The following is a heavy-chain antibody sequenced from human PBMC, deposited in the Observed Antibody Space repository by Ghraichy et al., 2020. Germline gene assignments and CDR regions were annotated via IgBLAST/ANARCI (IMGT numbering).Heavy chain of an antibody. V-gene: IGHV3-21*01. D-gene: IGHD4-17*01. Sequence: GESLNISCAASGFTFTTYSMNWVRQAPGEGLEWVSSISSSGSYIYYADSVKGRFTISRDNAKNSLYLQMNSLRADDTALYYCAREGTTVTIGNWFDPWGQGTLVTVSS. J-gene: IGHJ5*02. CDR3: AREGTTVTIGNWFDP. CDR2: ISSSGSYI. CDR1: GFTFTTYS.